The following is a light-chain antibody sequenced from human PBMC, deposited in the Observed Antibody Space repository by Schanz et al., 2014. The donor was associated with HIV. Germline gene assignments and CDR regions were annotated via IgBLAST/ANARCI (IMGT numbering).Light chain of an antibody. V-gene: IGLV1-44*01. CDR3: AAWDDSLNGWV. CDR1: SSNIGSFA. J-gene: IGLJ3*02. Sequence: QSVLTQPSSASGTPGQRVTISCSGSSSNIGSFAVHWYQHLPGAVPKLLININNQRPSGVPDRFSGSKSGTSASLAISGLQSEDEADYYCAAWDDSLNGWVFGGGTKLTVL. CDR2: INN.